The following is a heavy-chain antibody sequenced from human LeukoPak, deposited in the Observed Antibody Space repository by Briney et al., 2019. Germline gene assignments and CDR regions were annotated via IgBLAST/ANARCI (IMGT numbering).Heavy chain of an antibody. Sequence: SETLSLTCAVYGGSFSGYYWSWIRQPPGKGRGWMGEINHRGSTIYNPSHKSRVPISVDTSKNPLSRKLSSVTAADTAVYYCARGRSGSFDYDGMDVWGQRTTVTVSS. CDR2: INHRGST. V-gene: IGHV4-34*01. D-gene: IGHD3-10*01. CDR1: GGSFSGYY. J-gene: IGHJ6*02. CDR3: ARGRSGSFDYDGMDV.